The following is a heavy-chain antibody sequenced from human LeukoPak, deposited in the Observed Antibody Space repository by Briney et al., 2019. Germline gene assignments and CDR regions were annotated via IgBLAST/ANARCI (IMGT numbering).Heavy chain of an antibody. CDR1: GFTFSSYA. D-gene: IGHD3-10*01. CDR2: IKQDGSDK. CDR3: ARGGHRQKEF. J-gene: IGHJ4*02. Sequence: PGGSLRLSCAASGFTFSSYAMSWVRQAPGKGLEWVAIIKQDGSDKYYVDSVKGRFTISRDNAKNSLYLQMSSLRAEDTAVYYCARGGHRQKEFWGQGTLVTVSS. V-gene: IGHV3-7*01.